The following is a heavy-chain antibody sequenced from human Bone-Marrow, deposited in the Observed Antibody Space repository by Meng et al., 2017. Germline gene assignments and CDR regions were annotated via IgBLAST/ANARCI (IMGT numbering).Heavy chain of an antibody. CDR1: GGSISSGGYY. CDR2: IYYSGST. D-gene: IGHD3-10*01. Sequence: VQLKESGPGLVKPSQTPSLTCTASGGSISSGGYYWSWIRQHPGKGLEWIGYIYYSGSTYYNPSLKSRVTISVDTSKNQFSLKLSSVTAADTAVYYCARGYGSGSSSDWFDPWGQGTLVTVSS. V-gene: IGHV4-31*03. CDR3: ARGYGSGSSSDWFDP. J-gene: IGHJ5*02.